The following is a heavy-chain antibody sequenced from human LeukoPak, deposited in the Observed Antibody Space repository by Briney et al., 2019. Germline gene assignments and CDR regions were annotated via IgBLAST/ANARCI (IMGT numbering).Heavy chain of an antibody. CDR1: GGSFSGYY. J-gene: IGHJ4*02. CDR3: ARGHSAYYYDSSGYYYGWGSLFDY. V-gene: IGHV4-34*01. D-gene: IGHD3-22*01. CDR2: INHSGST. Sequence: SETLSLTCAVYGGSFSGYYWSWIRQPPGKGLEWIGEINHSGSTNYNPSLKSRVTISVDTSKNQFSLKLSSVTAADTAVYYCARGHSAYYYDSSGYYYGWGSLFDYWGQGTLVTVSS.